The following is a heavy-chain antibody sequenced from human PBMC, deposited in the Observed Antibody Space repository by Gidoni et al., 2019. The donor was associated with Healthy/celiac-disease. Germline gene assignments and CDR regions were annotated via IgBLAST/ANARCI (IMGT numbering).Heavy chain of an antibody. CDR1: GGTFSSYA. Sequence: QVQLVQSGAEVKKPGSSVKVSCKASGGTFSSYAISWVRQAPGQGLEWMGGIIPIFGTANYAQKFQGRVTITADESTSTAYMELSSLRSEDTAVYYCARETPDWTRSRLKYYYYGMDVWGQGTTVTVSS. J-gene: IGHJ6*02. D-gene: IGHD2-21*01. CDR2: IIPIFGTA. V-gene: IGHV1-69*01. CDR3: ARETPDWTRSRLKYYYYGMDV.